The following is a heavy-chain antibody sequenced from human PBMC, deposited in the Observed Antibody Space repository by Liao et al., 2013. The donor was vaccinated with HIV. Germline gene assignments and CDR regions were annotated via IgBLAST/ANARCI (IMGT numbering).Heavy chain of an antibody. CDR1: GGSLSSYY. CDR3: AREDRITMGRGIILTVQSNAFDI. D-gene: IGHD3-10*01. J-gene: IGHJ3*02. V-gene: IGHV4-4*08. Sequence: QVQLQESGSGLVKPSETLSLTCTVSGGSLSSYYWSWIRQPPGKGLEWIGYIYSSGSTNYNPSLKSRVTISLDTSKNQFSLKLSSVTAADTAVYYCAREDRITMGRGIILTVQSNAFDIWGQGTMVTVSS. CDR2: IYSSGST.